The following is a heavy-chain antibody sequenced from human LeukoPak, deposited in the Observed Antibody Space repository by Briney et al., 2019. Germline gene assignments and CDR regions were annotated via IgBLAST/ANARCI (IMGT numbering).Heavy chain of an antibody. V-gene: IGHV3-48*02. CDR2: ISGSSSTI. CDR3: AREYDSSGYHHFDY. Sequence: GGPLRLPCAASGFTFSYYIMNWVRQAPGKGLEWVSYISGSSSTIYYADSVKGRFTISRDNAKNSLYLQMNSLRDEDTAVYYCAREYDSSGYHHFDYWGQGTLVTVSS. CDR1: GFTFSYYI. J-gene: IGHJ4*02. D-gene: IGHD3-22*01.